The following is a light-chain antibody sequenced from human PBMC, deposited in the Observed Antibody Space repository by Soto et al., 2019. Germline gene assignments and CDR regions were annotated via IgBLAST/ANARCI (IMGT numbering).Light chain of an antibody. CDR3: QTWGTGLLV. CDR2: LNSDGSH. Sequence: QLVLTQSPSASASLGASVKLTCTLSSGHSSYAIAWHQQQPEKGPRYLMNLNSDGSHTKGDGIPDRFSGSSSGAERYVTISSLQSEDEADYYCQTWGTGLLVFGGGTKLTVL. J-gene: IGLJ3*02. V-gene: IGLV4-69*01. CDR1: SGHSSYA.